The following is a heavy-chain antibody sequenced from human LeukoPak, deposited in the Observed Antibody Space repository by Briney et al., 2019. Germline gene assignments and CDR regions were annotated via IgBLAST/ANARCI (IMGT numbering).Heavy chain of an antibody. CDR1: GYTFTDYY. Sequence: EASVKVSCKASGYTFTDYYMHWVRHAPGQGLEWMVWINLNSGGTNFAQRFQDRVTMTRDTSISTAYMDLSRLISDDTAVYYCARDAGYCTGGSCWYFDHWGQGTLVTVSS. CDR3: ARDAGYCTGGSCWYFDH. J-gene: IGHJ4*02. D-gene: IGHD2-15*01. V-gene: IGHV1-2*02. CDR2: INLNSGGT.